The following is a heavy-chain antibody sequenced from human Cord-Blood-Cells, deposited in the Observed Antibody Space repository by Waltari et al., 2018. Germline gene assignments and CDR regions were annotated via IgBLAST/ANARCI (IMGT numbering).Heavy chain of an antibody. D-gene: IGHD3-10*01. V-gene: IGHV3-21*01. CDR3: ARSGYFGDAFDI. CDR1: GFTFSSYS. J-gene: IGHJ3*02. Sequence: EVQLVESGGGLVKPGGSLRLSCAASGFTFSSYSMNWVRPEPGKGLEWVSSISSSSSYIYYAASVKGRFTISRDNAKNSLYLQMNSLRAEDTAVYYCARSGYFGDAFDIWGQGTMVTVSS. CDR2: ISSSSSYI.